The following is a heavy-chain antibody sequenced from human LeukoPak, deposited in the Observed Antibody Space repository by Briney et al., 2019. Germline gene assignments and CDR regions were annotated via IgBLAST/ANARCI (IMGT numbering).Heavy chain of an antibody. V-gene: IGHV4-59*01. J-gene: IGHJ4*02. CDR2: IYYNGNT. CDR3: ASLDY. CDR1: GGSISSYY. Sequence: PSETLSLTCTVSGGSISSYYWSWIRRPPGKGREWIGYIYYNGNTNYNPSLKRRVTMSVDTSRNQFSLKLTSVTAADTAVYYCASLDYWGQGTLVTVSS.